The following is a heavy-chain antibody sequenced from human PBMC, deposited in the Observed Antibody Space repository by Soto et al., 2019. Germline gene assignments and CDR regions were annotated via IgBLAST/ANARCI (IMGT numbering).Heavy chain of an antibody. D-gene: IGHD6-13*01. CDR2: TYYRSKWYN. CDR3: ARGGYSSSWYPPGFDY. CDR1: GDSVSSNSAA. V-gene: IGHV6-1*01. J-gene: IGHJ4*02. Sequence: SQTLSLTCAISGDSVSSNSAAWNWIRQSPSRGLEWLGRTYYRSKWYNDYAVSVKSRITINPDTSKNQFSLQLNSVTPEDTAVYYCARGGYSSSWYPPGFDYWGQGTLVTVSS.